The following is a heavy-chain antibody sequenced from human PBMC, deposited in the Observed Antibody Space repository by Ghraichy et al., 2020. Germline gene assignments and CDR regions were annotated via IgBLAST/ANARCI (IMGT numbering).Heavy chain of an antibody. V-gene: IGHV4-34*01. J-gene: IGHJ4*02. D-gene: IGHD4-17*01. CDR3: ARGGGSYGDYGDY. Sequence: SETLSLTCAVYGGSFSGYYWSWIRQPPGKGLEWIGEINHSGSTNYNPSLKSRVTISVDTSKNQFSLKLSSVTAADTAVYYCARGGGSYGDYGDYWGQGTLVTVSS. CDR2: INHSGST. CDR1: GGSFSGYY.